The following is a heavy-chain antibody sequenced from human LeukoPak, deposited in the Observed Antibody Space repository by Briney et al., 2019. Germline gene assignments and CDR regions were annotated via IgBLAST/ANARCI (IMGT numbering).Heavy chain of an antibody. Sequence: GGSLRLSCAASGFTFSDYCMSWIRQAPGKGLEWIAYITMAGNTKYYADSVKGRFTISRDNSKNTLYLQMNSLRAEDTALYYCAKSRLSGINDAFDIWGQGTMVTVSS. J-gene: IGHJ3*02. CDR2: ITMAGNTK. CDR1: GFTFSDYC. D-gene: IGHD3-3*01. V-gene: IGHV3-11*01. CDR3: AKSRLSGINDAFDI.